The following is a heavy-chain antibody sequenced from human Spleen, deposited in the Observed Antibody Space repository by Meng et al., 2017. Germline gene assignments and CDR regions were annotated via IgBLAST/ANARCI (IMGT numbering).Heavy chain of an antibody. J-gene: IGHJ5*02. V-gene: IGHV1-3*01. CDR1: GYIFTSYA. Sequence: QVQLVQSGAEGKKPGASVKVSCKASGYIFTSYAMHWVRQAPGQSLEWMGWITPGSGNTKYSQKFQGRLTITTDTSASTAYMELSTLRSEDTAVYYCARDFTSGSSGDPWGQGTLVTVSS. CDR3: ARDFTSGSSGDP. CDR2: ITPGSGNT. D-gene: IGHD6-19*01.